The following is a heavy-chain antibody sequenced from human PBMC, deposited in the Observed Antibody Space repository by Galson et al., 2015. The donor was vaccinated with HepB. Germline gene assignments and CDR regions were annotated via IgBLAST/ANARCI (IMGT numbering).Heavy chain of an antibody. CDR3: ARDNGGWGIAVADY. D-gene: IGHD6-19*01. J-gene: IGHJ4*02. Sequence: SLRLSCAASGFTFSRYAMSWVRQAPGKGLEWVSTISGSGGSTYYADSVKGRFTISRDNAKNSLYLQMNSLRAEDTAVYYCARDNGGWGIAVADYWGQGTLVTVSS. CDR1: GFTFSRYA. V-gene: IGHV3-23*01. CDR2: ISGSGGST.